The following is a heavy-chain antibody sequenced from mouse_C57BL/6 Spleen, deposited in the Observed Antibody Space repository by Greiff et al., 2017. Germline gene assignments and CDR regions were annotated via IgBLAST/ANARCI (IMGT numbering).Heavy chain of an antibody. CDR1: GYSFTDYN. CDR3: ARKTVEYYFDY. V-gene: IGHV1-39*01. Sequence: VQLKQSGPELVKPGASVKISCKASGYSFTDYNMNWVKQSNGKSLEWIGVINPNYGTTSYNQKFKGKATLTVDQSSSTDYMQLNGLTSEDSAVFYGARKTVEYYFDYWGQGTTLTVSS. CDR2: INPNYGTT. J-gene: IGHJ2*01. D-gene: IGHD1-1*01.